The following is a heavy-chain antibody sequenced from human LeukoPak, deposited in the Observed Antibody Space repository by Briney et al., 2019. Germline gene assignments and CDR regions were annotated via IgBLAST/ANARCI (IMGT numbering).Heavy chain of an antibody. Sequence: SETLSLTCAVYGGSLSGYYWSWIRQPPGKGLEWIGEINHSGSTNYNPSLKSRVTISVDTSKNQFSLKLSSVTAADTAVYYCARSRYYGSVRSNPPLNYWGQGTLVTVSS. CDR2: INHSGST. D-gene: IGHD3-10*01. CDR1: GGSLSGYY. V-gene: IGHV4-34*01. CDR3: ARSRYYGSVRSNPPLNY. J-gene: IGHJ4*02.